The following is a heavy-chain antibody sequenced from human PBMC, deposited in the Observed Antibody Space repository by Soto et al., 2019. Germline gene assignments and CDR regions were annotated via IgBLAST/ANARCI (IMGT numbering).Heavy chain of an antibody. CDR2: IYYSGRT. J-gene: IGHJ4*02. V-gene: IGHV4-59*01. D-gene: IGHD2-15*01. CDR3: ARGHLGITTTGTWYDFDY. Sequence: WTWLRQPPGNGLEDIGYIYYSGRTYYNPSLKSRVTISVDTSKNQFSLKLSSVTAADTAAYYCARGHLGITTTGTWYDFDYWGQGTLVTVSS.